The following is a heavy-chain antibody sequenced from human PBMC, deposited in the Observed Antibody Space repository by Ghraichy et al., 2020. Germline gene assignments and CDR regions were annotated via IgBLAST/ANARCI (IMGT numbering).Heavy chain of an antibody. CDR1: GGSISSSNW. CDR3: ARVHDGYCTGGVCYNYYYYGMDV. CDR2: IYHSGST. Sequence: SETLSLTCAVSGGSISSSNWWSWVRQPPGKGLEWIGEIYHSGSTNYNPSLKSRVTISVDKSKNQFSLKLSSVTAADTAVYYCARVHDGYCTGGVCYNYYYYGMDVWGQGTTVTVSS. J-gene: IGHJ6*02. V-gene: IGHV4-4*02. D-gene: IGHD2-8*02.